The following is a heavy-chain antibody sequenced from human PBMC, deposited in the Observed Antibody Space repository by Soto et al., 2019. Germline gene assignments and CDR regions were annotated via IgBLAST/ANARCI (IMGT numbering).Heavy chain of an antibody. CDR3: ASPTLGAFDI. J-gene: IGHJ3*02. CDR1: GGSISKSNYF. D-gene: IGHD3-16*01. CDR2: IYYSGST. V-gene: IGHV4-39*01. Sequence: QLQLQESGPGLVKPSETLSLTCTVSGGSISKSNYFWGWIRQPPGKGLEWIGSIYYSGSTSYNSSLKSRVTISVDTSKNQFSLRPSSVTAADTAVYYCASPTLGAFDIWGQGTKVTVSS.